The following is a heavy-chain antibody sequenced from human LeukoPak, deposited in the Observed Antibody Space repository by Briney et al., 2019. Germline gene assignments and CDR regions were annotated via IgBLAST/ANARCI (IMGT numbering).Heavy chain of an antibody. V-gene: IGHV4-59*08. D-gene: IGHD2-21*02. CDR1: GGSISSYY. Sequence: PSETLPLTCTVSGGSISSYYWSWIRRPPGKGLEWIGYIYYSGSTNYNPSLKSRVTISVDTSKNQFSLKLSSVTAADTAVYYCARLVVVTAIYAFDIWGQGTMVTVSS. J-gene: IGHJ3*02. CDR3: ARLVVVTAIYAFDI. CDR2: IYYSGST.